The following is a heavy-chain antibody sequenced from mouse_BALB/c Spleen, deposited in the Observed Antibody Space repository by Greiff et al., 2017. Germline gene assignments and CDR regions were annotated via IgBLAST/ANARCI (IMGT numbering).Heavy chain of an antibody. CDR3: ARDGNYVGVAY. CDR2: IDHENGNT. J-gene: IGHJ3*01. D-gene: IGHD2-1*01. V-gene: IGHV14-3*02. Sequence: EVLLQQSGAELVKPGASVKLSCTASGFNIKDTYMHWVKQRPEQGLEWIGRIDHENGNTKYDPKFQGKATITAYTSSSTAYLQLSSLTSEDTAVYYCARDGNYVGVAYWGQGTLVTVSA. CDR1: GFNIKDTY.